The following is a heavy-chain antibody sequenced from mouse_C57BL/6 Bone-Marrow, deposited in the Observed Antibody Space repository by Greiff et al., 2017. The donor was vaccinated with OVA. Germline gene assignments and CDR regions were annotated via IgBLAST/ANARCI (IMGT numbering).Heavy chain of an antibody. D-gene: IGHD1-1*01. CDR3: ARGIYYGSRYYAMDY. CDR2: IYPGDGDT. J-gene: IGHJ4*01. CDR1: GYAFSSSW. Sequence: VQLQQSGPELVKPGASVKISCKASGYAFSSSWMNWVKQRPGKGLEWIGRIYPGDGDTNYNGKFKGKATLTADKSSSTAYMQLSSLTSEDSAVYFCARGIYYGSRYYAMDYWGQGTSVTVSS. V-gene: IGHV1-82*01.